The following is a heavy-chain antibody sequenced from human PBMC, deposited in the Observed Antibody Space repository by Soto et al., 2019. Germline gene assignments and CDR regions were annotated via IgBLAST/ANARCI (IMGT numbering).Heavy chain of an antibody. CDR1: EYTFTGYY. CDR2: INPNSGGT. D-gene: IGHD1-1*01. Sequence: ASVKVSCKASEYTFTGYYMHWVRQAPGQGLEWMGWINPNSGGTNYAQKFQGRVTMTRDTSISTAYMELSRLRSDDTAVYYCARDLRDLNFHYYYYYGMDVWGQGTTVTVSS. J-gene: IGHJ6*02. V-gene: IGHV1-2*02. CDR3: ARDLRDLNFHYYYYYGMDV.